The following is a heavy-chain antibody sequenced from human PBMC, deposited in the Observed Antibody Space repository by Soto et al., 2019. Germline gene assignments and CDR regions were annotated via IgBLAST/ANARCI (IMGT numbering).Heavy chain of an antibody. V-gene: IGHV1-18*01. CDR3: ARMGDVPYYYYGLDV. Sequence: QVQLVQSGAEVKKPGASVKVSCKASGYSFTRYGISWVRQAPGQGLEWMGWISGYNANTNYPENLQGRVTMTTDTSTSTDDMEVRNLISDDTAVYYCARMGDVPYYYYGLDVWGQGTTVTVSS. J-gene: IGHJ6*02. CDR1: GYSFTRYG. D-gene: IGHD3-16*01. CDR2: ISGYNANT.